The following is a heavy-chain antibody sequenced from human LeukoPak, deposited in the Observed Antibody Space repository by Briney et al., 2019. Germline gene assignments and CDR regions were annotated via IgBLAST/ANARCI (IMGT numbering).Heavy chain of an antibody. V-gene: IGHV4-59*01. CDR2: IYYSGST. D-gene: IGHD1-26*01. CDR3: ARGMGAEEVGMYFDY. CDR1: GVSISSYY. Sequence: SETLSLTCTVSGVSISSYYWSWIRPPPGKGLEWIGYIYYSGSTNYNPSLKSRVTISVDTSKNQFSLKLSSVTAADTAVYYCARGMGAEEVGMYFDYWGQGTLVTVSS. J-gene: IGHJ4*02.